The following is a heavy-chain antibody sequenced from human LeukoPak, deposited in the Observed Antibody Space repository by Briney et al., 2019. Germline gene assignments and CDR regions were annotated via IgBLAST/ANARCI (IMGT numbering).Heavy chain of an antibody. V-gene: IGHV4-59*12. D-gene: IGHD3-10*01. CDR2: ISYSGST. CDR1: GGSISSYY. Sequence: SETLSLTCTVSGGSISSYYCSWIRQPPGKGLEWIGYISYSGSTSYNPSLKSRVTISVDTSKNQFSLKLSSVTAADTAVYYCARAVGGDGSGSLWGPGTLVTVSS. J-gene: IGHJ4*02. CDR3: ARAVGGDGSGSL.